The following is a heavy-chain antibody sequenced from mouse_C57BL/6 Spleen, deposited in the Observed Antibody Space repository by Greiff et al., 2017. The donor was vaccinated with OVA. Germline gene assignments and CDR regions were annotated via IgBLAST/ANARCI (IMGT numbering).Heavy chain of an antibody. V-gene: IGHV3-6*01. CDR2: ISYDGSN. Sequence: ESGPGLVKPSQSLSLTCSVTGYSITSGYYWNWIRQFPGNKLEWMGSISYDGSNNYNPSLKNRISITRDTSKNQFFLKLNSVTTEDTATYYCARAEDYWGQGTTLTVSS. J-gene: IGHJ2*01. CDR3: ARAEDY. CDR1: GYSITSGYY.